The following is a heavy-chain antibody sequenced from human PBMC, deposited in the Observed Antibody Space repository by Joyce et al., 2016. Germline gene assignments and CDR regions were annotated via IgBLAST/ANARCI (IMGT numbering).Heavy chain of an antibody. V-gene: IGHV4-34*02. Sequence: QVQLQQWGAGLLKPSETLSLTCGVNGGPFRGFLWTWVRQPPGEGLQWIGDVNNSGATNYNPSLKGRVTISVDTSKNQFSLTLTSIAAADTAMYYCARSQWLAPLMYWGQGSLVAVSS. CDR2: VNNSGAT. CDR1: GGPFRGFL. J-gene: IGHJ4*02. CDR3: ARSQWLAPLMY. D-gene: IGHD6-19*01.